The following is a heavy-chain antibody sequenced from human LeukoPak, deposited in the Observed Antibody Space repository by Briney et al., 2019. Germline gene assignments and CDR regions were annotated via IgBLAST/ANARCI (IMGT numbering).Heavy chain of an antibody. CDR3: ATTGYSSGLYFDY. Sequence: SVKVSCKASGGTFSSYAISWVRQAPGQGLEWMGGIIPIFGTANYAQKFQGRVTITADESTSTAYMELSSLRSEDTAVYYCATTGYSSGLYFDYWGQGTLVTVSS. V-gene: IGHV1-69*01. CDR2: IIPIFGTA. CDR1: GGTFSSYA. J-gene: IGHJ4*02. D-gene: IGHD6-19*01.